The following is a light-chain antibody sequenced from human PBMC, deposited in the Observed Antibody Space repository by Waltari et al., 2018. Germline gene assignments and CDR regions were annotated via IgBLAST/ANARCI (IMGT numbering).Light chain of an antibody. J-gene: IGLJ1*01. CDR1: TSDVTGYKS. CDR3: SSYTSRTIPV. Sequence: QSALPQPASVSGSPGQSSTISGTGTTSDVTGYKSITWYKKHPDKALKRMLYDVNNRPSGVSNRFSGSKSGNTASLTISSLQAEDEADYYCSSYTSRTIPVFGTGTKVTVL. V-gene: IGLV2-14*03. CDR2: DVN.